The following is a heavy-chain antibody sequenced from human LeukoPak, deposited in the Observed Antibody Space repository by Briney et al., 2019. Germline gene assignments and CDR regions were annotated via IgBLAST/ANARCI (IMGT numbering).Heavy chain of an antibody. V-gene: IGHV3-21*01. CDR2: ISSSSSYI. Sequence: GGSLRLSCAASGFTFSSYSMNWVRQAPGKGLEWVSSISSSSSYIYYADSVKGRFTISRDNAKNSLYLQMNSLRAEDTAVYYCARDRYDFWSGHDFWGQGTVVTVSS. J-gene: IGHJ4*02. D-gene: IGHD3-3*01. CDR1: GFTFSSYS. CDR3: ARDRYDFWSGHDF.